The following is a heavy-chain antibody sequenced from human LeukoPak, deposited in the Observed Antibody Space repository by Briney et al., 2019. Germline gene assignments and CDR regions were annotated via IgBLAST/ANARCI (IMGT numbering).Heavy chain of an antibody. D-gene: IGHD1-26*01. CDR3: ARHQPPRVSYQADY. V-gene: IGHV4-39*01. CDR2: IYYSGST. J-gene: IGHJ4*02. Sequence: SETLSLTCTVSGGSISSSSYYWGWIRQPPGKGLEWIGSIYYSGSTYYNPSLKSRVTISVDTSKNQFSLKLSSVTAADTAVYYCARHQPPRVSYQADYWGQGTLVTVSS. CDR1: GGSISSSSYY.